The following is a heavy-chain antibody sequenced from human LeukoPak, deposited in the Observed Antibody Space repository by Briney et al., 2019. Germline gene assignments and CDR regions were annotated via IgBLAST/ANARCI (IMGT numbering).Heavy chain of an antibody. CDR2: INPNSGGT. CDR3: ARGFSRGAADY. J-gene: IGHJ4*02. CDR1: GYTFTSYG. Sequence: ASVKVSCKASGYTFTSYGISWVRQAPGQGLEWMGWINPNSGGTNYAQKFQGRVTMTRDTSISTAYMELSRLRSDGTAVYYCARGFSRGAADYWGQGTLVTVSS. V-gene: IGHV1-2*02. D-gene: IGHD1-26*01.